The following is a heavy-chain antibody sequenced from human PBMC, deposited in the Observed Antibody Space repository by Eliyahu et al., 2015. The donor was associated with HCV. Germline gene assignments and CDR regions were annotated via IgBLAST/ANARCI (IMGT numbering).Heavy chain of an antibody. CDR2: IYYSGST. D-gene: IGHD3-9*01. Sequence: QVQLQESGPGLVKPSQTLSLTCTVSGGSXSSXDYYWSWIRQPPGKGLEWIGYIYYSGSTYYNPSLXSRVTISVDTSKNQFSLKLSSVTAADTAVYYCARASGSGYKYNYGMDVWGQGTTVTVSS. CDR3: ARASGSGYKYNYGMDV. V-gene: IGHV4-30-4*01. J-gene: IGHJ6*02. CDR1: GGSXSSXDYY.